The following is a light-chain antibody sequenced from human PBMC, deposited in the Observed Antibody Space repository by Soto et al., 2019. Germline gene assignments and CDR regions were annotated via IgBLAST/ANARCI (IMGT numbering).Light chain of an antibody. CDR2: EV. CDR3: SSYTSISTYV. V-gene: IGLV2-14*01. Sequence: SALTQPASVSGSPGQSITISCTGTSSDVGGYNYVSWYQHHPGKAPQLMIYEVNNRFSGSKSGNTASLTISGLQAEDEADYYCSSYTSISTYVFGSGTKLTVL. J-gene: IGLJ1*01. CDR1: SSDVGGYNY.